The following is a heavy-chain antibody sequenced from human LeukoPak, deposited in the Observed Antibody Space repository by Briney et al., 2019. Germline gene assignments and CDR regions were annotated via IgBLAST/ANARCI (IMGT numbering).Heavy chain of an antibody. J-gene: IGHJ4*02. CDR1: GFTFSRHS. V-gene: IGHV3-21*01. D-gene: IGHD5-18*01. Sequence: PGGSLRLSCAASGFTFSRHSMNWVRQAPGKGLEWVSSISSSSIYIYYADSVKGRFTISRDNAKNSLYLQMNSLRAEDTAVYYCARDGGSTAINLGRLGYFDYWGQGTLVTVSS. CDR2: ISSSSIYI. CDR3: ARDGGSTAINLGRLGYFDY.